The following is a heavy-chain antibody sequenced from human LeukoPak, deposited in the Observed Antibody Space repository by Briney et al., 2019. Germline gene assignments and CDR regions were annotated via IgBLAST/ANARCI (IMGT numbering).Heavy chain of an antibody. CDR2: IGSGGTAK. J-gene: IGHJ3*02. V-gene: IGHV3-48*03. D-gene: IGHD4-23*01. CDR1: GFTFSSYE. Sequence: GGSLRLSRAASGFTFSSYEMHWVRQPPGQGLEWVSNIGSGGTAKYYADSVKGRFTISRDNAKNSLYLQMNSLRAEDTAVYYCAKIYYAGLHIWGQGAMVTVSS. CDR3: AKIYYAGLHI.